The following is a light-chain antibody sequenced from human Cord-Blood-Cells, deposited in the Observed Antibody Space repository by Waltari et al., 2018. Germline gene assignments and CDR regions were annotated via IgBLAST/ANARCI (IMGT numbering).Light chain of an antibody. CDR2: GAS. V-gene: IGKV3-15*01. Sequence: EIVMTQSPATLSVSPVERATLSCRASQSVSSNLAWYKQKPGQAPRLLIDGASTRATGTPARFSGSWSGTEFTLTLSSLQSEEFAVYSCQQYNNWPYTFGQGIKREIK. J-gene: IGKJ2*01. CDR1: QSVSSN. CDR3: QQYNNWPYT.